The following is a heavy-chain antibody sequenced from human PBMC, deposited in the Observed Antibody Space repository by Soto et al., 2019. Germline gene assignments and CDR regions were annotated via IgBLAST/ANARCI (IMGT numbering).Heavy chain of an antibody. CDR2: IYYNGTT. Sequence: QPGGSLRLSCAASGLTVGDNYMSWVRQAPGMGLEWVSAIYYNGTTYYADSVKGRFTISSDTSKNTLSLQMDSLRVEDTAVYYCVRPLSSGRNYGKDVWGQGTTVTVSS. CDR3: VRPLSSGRNYGKDV. CDR1: GLTVGDNY. D-gene: IGHD3-10*01. V-gene: IGHV3-53*01. J-gene: IGHJ6*02.